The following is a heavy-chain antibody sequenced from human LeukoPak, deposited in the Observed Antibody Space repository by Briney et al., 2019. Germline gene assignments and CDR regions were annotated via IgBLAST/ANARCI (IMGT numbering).Heavy chain of an antibody. CDR3: AKGTSSWLSHYYYYMNV. D-gene: IGHD6-13*01. V-gene: IGHV3-30*02. CDR1: GFTFGNFA. J-gene: IGHJ6*03. Sequence: PGGCLRLSCEASGFTFGNFAVHWVHQAPGKGLDWVAFIRYDGYSKYYADSVKGRFTISRDNSKNTLYLQMNSLRTEDSAVYYCAKGTSSWLSHYYYYMNVWGKGTTVTVSS. CDR2: IRYDGYSK.